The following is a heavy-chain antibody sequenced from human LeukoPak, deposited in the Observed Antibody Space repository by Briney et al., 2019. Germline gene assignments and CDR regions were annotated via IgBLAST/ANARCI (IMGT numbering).Heavy chain of an antibody. CDR1: GFTFSGSA. CDR2: IRSKANSYAT. Sequence: GGSLRLSCAASGFTFSGSAMHWVRQASGKGLEWVGRIRSKANSYATAYAASVKGRFTISRDGSKNTAYLQMNSLKTEDTAVYYCTRHPYGGNGEGPFWGQGTLVTVSS. J-gene: IGHJ4*02. V-gene: IGHV3-73*01. D-gene: IGHD4-23*01. CDR3: TRHPYGGNGEGPF.